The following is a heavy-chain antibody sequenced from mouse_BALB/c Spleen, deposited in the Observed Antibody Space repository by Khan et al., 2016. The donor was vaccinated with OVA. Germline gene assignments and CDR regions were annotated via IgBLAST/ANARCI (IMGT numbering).Heavy chain of an antibody. J-gene: IGHJ3*01. CDR1: GYSITSEYT. D-gene: IGHD2-4*01. Sequence: EVQLVESGPGLVKPSQSLSLTCTVTGYSITSEYTWNWIRQFPGNKLEWMGFISYSGNTRYNPSLKSRISITRDTSKNQFFLQLNSATSEDTATYYCARKDYYDYDPFPYWGQGTLVTVSA. V-gene: IGHV3-2*02. CDR2: ISYSGNT. CDR3: ARKDYYDYDPFPY.